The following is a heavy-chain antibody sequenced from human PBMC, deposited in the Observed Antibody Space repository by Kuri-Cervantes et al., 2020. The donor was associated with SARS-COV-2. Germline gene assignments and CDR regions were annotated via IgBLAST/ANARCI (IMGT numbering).Heavy chain of an antibody. Sequence: SETLSLTCTVSGGSISSSSCYWGWIRQPPGKGLEWIGSIYYSGSTYYNPSLKSRVTIPVDTYKNQFSLKLSSVTAADTAVYYCARHAQQWLVRYFDYRGQGTLVTVSS. J-gene: IGHJ4*02. CDR2: IYYSGST. CDR3: ARHAQQWLVRYFDY. V-gene: IGHV4-39*01. CDR1: GGSISSSSCY. D-gene: IGHD6-19*01.